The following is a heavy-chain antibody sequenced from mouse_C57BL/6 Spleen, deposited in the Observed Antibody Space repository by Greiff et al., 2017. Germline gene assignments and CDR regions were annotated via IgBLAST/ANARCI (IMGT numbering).Heavy chain of an antibody. CDR2: IDPEDGET. D-gene: IGHD1-1*01. CDR1: GFNIKDYY. J-gene: IGHJ4*01. Sequence: EVKLMESGAELVKPGASVKLSCTASGFNIKDYYMHWVKQRTEQGLEWIGRIDPEDGETKYAPKFQGKATITADTSSNTAYLQLSSLTSEDTAVYYCVLGSSSFWYAMDYWGQGTSVTVSS. CDR3: VLGSSSFWYAMDY. V-gene: IGHV14-2*01.